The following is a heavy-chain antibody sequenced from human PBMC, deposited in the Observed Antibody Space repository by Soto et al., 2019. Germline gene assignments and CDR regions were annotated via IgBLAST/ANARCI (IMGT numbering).Heavy chain of an antibody. CDR1: GGSMSSYY. D-gene: IGHD5-12*01. CDR2: IYYSGST. Sequence: ASETLSLTCTVSGGSMSSYYCSWIRQPPGKGLEWIGYIYYSGSTNYNPSLKSRVTISVDTSKNQFSLKLSSVTAADTAVYYCARGGATIRNNWFDPWGQGTLVTVSS. CDR3: ARGGATIRNNWFDP. J-gene: IGHJ5*02. V-gene: IGHV4-59*01.